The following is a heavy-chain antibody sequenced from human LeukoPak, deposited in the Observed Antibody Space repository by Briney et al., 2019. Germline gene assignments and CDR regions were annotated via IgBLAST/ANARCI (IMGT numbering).Heavy chain of an antibody. CDR1: GGTFNSYA. CDR2: ISAYNGNT. CDR3: ARGRTDYYYMDV. Sequence: ASVTVSCKASGGTFNSYAISWVRQAPGQGLEWMGWISAYNGNTNYAQKLQGRVTMTTDTSTSTAYMELRSLRSDDTAVYYCARGRTDYYYMDVWGKGTTVTVSS. V-gene: IGHV1-18*01. J-gene: IGHJ6*03.